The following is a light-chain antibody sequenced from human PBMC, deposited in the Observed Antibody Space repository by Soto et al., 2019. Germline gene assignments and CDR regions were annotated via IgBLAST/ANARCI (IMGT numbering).Light chain of an antibody. Sequence: DIQMTQSPSSLSASVGDRVTITCQASQDISNYLNWYQQKPGKAPKLLIYDASNLETGVPSRFSGSGSGTDFTFTISSLQPEDIATYYCQQLESYPSTFGGGTKVEIK. CDR1: QDISNY. CDR2: DAS. V-gene: IGKV1-33*01. J-gene: IGKJ4*01. CDR3: QQLESYPST.